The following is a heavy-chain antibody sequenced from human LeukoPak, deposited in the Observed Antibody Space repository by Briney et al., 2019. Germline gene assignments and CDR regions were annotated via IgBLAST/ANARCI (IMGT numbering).Heavy chain of an antibody. CDR3: ARDIGFYESSGYLDY. V-gene: IGHV3-33*08. CDR2: IWYGGSNE. Sequence: GGSLRLSCAASAFTFSSYGMHWVRQAPGKGLEWVAVIWYGGSNEYYADSVRGRFTISRDNSRNTLYLQMNSLRAEDTAVYYCARDIGFYESSGYLDYWGQGTLVTVSS. D-gene: IGHD3-22*01. CDR1: AFTFSSYG. J-gene: IGHJ4*02.